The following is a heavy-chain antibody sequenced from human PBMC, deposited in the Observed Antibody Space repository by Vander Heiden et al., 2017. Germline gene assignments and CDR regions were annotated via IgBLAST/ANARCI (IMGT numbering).Heavy chain of an antibody. CDR1: GFTFSDYY. CDR2: ISSSGSTI. Sequence: QVQLVESGGGLVTPGGPLRLSCAALGFTFSDYYMSWIRQAPGKGLEWVSYISSSGSTIYYADSVKGRFTISRDNAKNSLYLQMNSLRAEDTAVYYCARVGDYGDVGYYYGMDVWGQGTTVTVSS. CDR3: ARVGDYGDVGYYYGMDV. D-gene: IGHD4-17*01. V-gene: IGHV3-11*01. J-gene: IGHJ6*02.